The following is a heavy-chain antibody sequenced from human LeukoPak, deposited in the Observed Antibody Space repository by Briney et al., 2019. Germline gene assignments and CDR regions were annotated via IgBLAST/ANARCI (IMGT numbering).Heavy chain of an antibody. CDR1: GFTFSSYW. D-gene: IGHD3-22*01. CDR3: ARGGITMIVVVIAFDY. Sequence: PGGSLRLSCAASGFTFSSYWMSWVRQAPGKGLEWVANIKQDGSEKYYVDSVKGRFTISRDNAKNSLYPQMNSLGAEDTAVYYCARGGITMIVVVIAFDYWGQGTLVTVSS. J-gene: IGHJ4*02. V-gene: IGHV3-7*04. CDR2: IKQDGSEK.